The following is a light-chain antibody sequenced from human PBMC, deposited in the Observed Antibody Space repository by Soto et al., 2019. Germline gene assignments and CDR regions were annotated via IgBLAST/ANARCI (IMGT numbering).Light chain of an antibody. Sequence: EIVLTQSPGTLSLSPGERATLSCTATQSVSSGFLAWYQQKPGQAPRLLMSGASSRATGIPERFSGSGSGTDFTLTISRLDPEDFAVYYCQQFGSSPITFGGGTKVDIK. J-gene: IGKJ4*01. CDR1: QSVSSGF. CDR2: GAS. V-gene: IGKV3-20*01. CDR3: QQFGSSPIT.